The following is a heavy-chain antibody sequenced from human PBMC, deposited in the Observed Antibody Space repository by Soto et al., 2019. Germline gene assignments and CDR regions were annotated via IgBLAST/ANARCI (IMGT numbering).Heavy chain of an antibody. CDR2: ITKTDGHS. Sequence: EVQMVESGGGLGKPGGSLRLSCATSGFSFSTYDMNWVRQTPGEGLEWVAAITKTDGHSYYADSVKGRFIISRDNSDNSLSLQMNSLRVEDSAIYYCARDPKADSGWPYYIDYWGQGTLVTVSS. CDR3: ARDPKADSGWPYYIDY. V-gene: IGHV3-21*01. J-gene: IGHJ4*02. D-gene: IGHD6-19*01. CDR1: GFSFSTYD.